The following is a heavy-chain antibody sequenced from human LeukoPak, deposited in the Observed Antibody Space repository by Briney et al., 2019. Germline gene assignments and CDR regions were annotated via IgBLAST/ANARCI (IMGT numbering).Heavy chain of an antibody. CDR2: IYYSGST. Sequence: PSETLSLTCTVSGGSISSGDYYWSWLRQPPGKGLEWIGYIYYSGSTYYNPSLKSRVTISVDTSKNQFSLKLSSVTAADTAVYYCARGGAYYYDSSGYYYFDYWGQGTLVTVSS. D-gene: IGHD3-22*01. CDR3: ARGGAYYYDSSGYYYFDY. V-gene: IGHV4-30-4*01. J-gene: IGHJ4*02. CDR1: GGSISSGDYY.